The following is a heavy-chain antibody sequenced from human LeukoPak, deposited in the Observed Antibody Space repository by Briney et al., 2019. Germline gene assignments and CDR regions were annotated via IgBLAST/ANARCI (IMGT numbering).Heavy chain of an antibody. Sequence: SETLSLTCTVSGGSISSSNYYWGWIRQPPGKGLEWIGSIYYSGSTYYNPSLKSRVTISVDTSKNQFSLKVRSVTAADTAVYYCGRQWLRLTNWFDPWGQGTLVTVSS. CDR3: GRQWLRLTNWFDP. D-gene: IGHD5-12*01. CDR2: IYYSGST. J-gene: IGHJ5*02. V-gene: IGHV4-39*01. CDR1: GGSISSSNYY.